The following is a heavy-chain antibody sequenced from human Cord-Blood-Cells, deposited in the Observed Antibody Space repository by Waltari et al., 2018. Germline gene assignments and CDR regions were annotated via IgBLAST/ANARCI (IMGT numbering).Heavy chain of an antibody. CDR3: ASSWELQGNWFDP. V-gene: IGHV4-34*01. D-gene: IGHD1-26*01. CDR1: GGSFSGYY. CDR2: INHSGRT. J-gene: IGHJ5*02. Sequence: QVQLQQWGAGLLKPSETLSLTCAVYGGSFSGYYWSWIRQPPGKGLEWIGEINHSGRTNYTPSLKSRVTISVDTSKNQFSLKLSSVTAADTAVYYCASSWELQGNWFDPWGQGTLVTVSS.